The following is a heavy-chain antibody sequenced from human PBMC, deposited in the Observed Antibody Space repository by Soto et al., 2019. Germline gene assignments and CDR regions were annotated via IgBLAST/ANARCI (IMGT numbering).Heavy chain of an antibody. CDR3: ARDQGNEDAFDI. Sequence: SETLSLTCTVSGGSISSSSYYWGWIRQPPGKGLEWIGSIYYSGSTYYNPSLKSRVTISVDTSKNQFSLKLSSVTAADTAVYYCARDQGNEDAFDIWGQGTMVTVSS. D-gene: IGHD1-1*01. CDR2: IYYSGST. J-gene: IGHJ3*02. V-gene: IGHV4-39*07. CDR1: GGSISSSSYY.